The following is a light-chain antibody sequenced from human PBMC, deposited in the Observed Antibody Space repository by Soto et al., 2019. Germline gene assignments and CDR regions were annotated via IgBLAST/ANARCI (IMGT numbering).Light chain of an antibody. CDR2: EVN. CDR1: SSDIGAYDY. Sequence: QSALTQPASLSGSPGQSITISCTGTSSDIGAYDYVSWFQQHPGKAPKLMISEVNNRPSGVSNRFSGSKSGNTAYLTISGLQVEDEAEYFYFSVPTTSPPVFGTGTKVTVL. CDR3: FSVPTTSPPV. V-gene: IGLV2-14*01. J-gene: IGLJ1*01.